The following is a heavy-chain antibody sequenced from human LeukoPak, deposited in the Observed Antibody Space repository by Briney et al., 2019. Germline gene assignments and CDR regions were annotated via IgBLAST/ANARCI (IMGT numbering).Heavy chain of an antibody. J-gene: IGHJ4*02. CDR2: INPTGGST. Sequence: GASVKVSFKASGYTFTIYYMHWVRQAPGEGLEWMGIINPTGGSTSYAQKFQGRVTMTRDTSTSTVYMELSSLRSEDTAVYYCARDHYHKIHSVMVTAPDYWGQGTLVIVSS. CDR3: ARDHYHKIHSVMVTAPDY. D-gene: IGHD2-21*02. V-gene: IGHV1-46*01. CDR1: GYTFTIYY.